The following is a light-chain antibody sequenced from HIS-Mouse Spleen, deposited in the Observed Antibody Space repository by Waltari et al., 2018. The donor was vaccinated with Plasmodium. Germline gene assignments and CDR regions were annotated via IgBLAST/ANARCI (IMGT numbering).Light chain of an antibody. V-gene: IGKV3-15*01. J-gene: IGKJ3*01. Sequence: ELVMTQSPATLSVSPGESATLSCRASQRVSSNLAWYQQKPGQAPRLLIYGASTRATGIPARFSGSGSGTEFTLTISSLQSEDFAVYYCQQYNNWSFTFGPGTKVDIK. CDR1: QRVSSN. CDR3: QQYNNWSFT. CDR2: GAS.